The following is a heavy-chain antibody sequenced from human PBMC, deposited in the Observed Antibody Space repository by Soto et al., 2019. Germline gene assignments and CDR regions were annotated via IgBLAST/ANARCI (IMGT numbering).Heavy chain of an antibody. CDR1: GGSFSGYY. J-gene: IGHJ5*02. Sequence: SETLSLTCAVYGGSFSGYYWSWIRQPPGKGLEWIGEINHSGSTNYNPSLKSRVTISVDTSKNQFSLKLSSVTAADTAVYYCARELEQQLLRSKDDWFDPWGQGTLVTVSS. CDR2: INHSGST. V-gene: IGHV4-34*01. CDR3: ARELEQQLLRSKDDWFDP. D-gene: IGHD6-13*01.